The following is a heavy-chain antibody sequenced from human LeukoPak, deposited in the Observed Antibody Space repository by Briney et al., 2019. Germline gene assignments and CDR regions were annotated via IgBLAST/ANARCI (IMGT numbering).Heavy chain of an antibody. CDR3: ARWGPVYASGWLP. D-gene: IGHD6-19*01. CDR1: GGSISSYY. CDR2: IYYSGST. Sequence: SETLSLTCTVSGGSISSYYWSWIRQPPGKGLEWIGYIYYSGSTNYNPSLKSRVTISVDTSKNQFSLKLSSVTAADTAVYYCARWGPVYASGWLPWGQGTLVTVSS. J-gene: IGHJ4*02. V-gene: IGHV4-59*01.